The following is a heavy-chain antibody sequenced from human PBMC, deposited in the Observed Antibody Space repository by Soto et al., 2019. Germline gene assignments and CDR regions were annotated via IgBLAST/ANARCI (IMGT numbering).Heavy chain of an antibody. J-gene: IGHJ4*02. CDR2: ISYDGSNK. CDR3: ARDESGAGYYDFWIGGY. CDR1: GFPLSSYA. Sequence: QVQLVESGGGVFRPGRSLRLSCAASGFPLSSYAMNWVRRAPGKGREWVAVISYDGSNKYYADSVKGRFTIARDNSKNTLYLQMNSLRAEDTAVYYCARDESGAGYYDFWIGGYWGQGTLVTVSS. D-gene: IGHD3-3*01. V-gene: IGHV3-30-3*01.